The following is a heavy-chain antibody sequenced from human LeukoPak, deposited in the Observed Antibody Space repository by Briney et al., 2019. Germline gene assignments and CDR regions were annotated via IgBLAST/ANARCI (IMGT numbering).Heavy chain of an antibody. CDR2: ISYDGGNK. V-gene: IGHV3-30*18. CDR1: GFTLSYNA. D-gene: IGHD3-10*01. Sequence: GGSLRLSCAASGFTLSYNAMHWVRQAPGKGLEWVVFISYDGGNKYYADSVKGRFTISRDNSKNTLYLQMSSLRAEDTAVYYCAKVGDYYGSGKYSNFDYWGQGTLVTVSS. J-gene: IGHJ4*02. CDR3: AKVGDYYGSGKYSNFDY.